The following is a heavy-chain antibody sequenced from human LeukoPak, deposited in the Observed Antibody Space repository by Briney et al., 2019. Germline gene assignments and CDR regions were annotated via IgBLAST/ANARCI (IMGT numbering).Heavy chain of an antibody. J-gene: IGHJ4*02. D-gene: IGHD2-2*02. CDR1: GYSFTSYW. CDR3: ARSNGYCSSTSCYTFDY. Sequence: GESLKISCKGSGYSFTSYWIGWVRQMPGKGLEWMGIIYPGDSDTRYSPPFQGQVTISADKSISTAYLQWSSLKASDTAMYYCARSNGYCSSTSCYTFDYWGQGTLVTVSS. V-gene: IGHV5-51*01. CDR2: IYPGDSDT.